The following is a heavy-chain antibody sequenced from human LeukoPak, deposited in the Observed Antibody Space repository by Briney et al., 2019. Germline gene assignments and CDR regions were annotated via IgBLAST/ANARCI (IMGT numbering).Heavy chain of an antibody. D-gene: IGHD3-3*01. V-gene: IGHV5-51*01. CDR3: ARHEVGGDSSSGYEYYYYMDV. J-gene: IGHJ6*03. Sequence: GESLKISCKASGYTFTNYWIGWVRQMPGKGLEWMGIIYPEDSDTKYSPSFQGQVTISVDESTSTAYLQSSSLKASDTAIYYCARHEVGGDSSSGYEYYYYMDVWGKGTAVTVSS. CDR1: GYTFTNYW. CDR2: IYPEDSDT.